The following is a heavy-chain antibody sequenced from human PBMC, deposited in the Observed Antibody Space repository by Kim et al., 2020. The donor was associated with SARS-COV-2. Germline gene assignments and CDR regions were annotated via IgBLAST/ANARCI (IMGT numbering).Heavy chain of an antibody. D-gene: IGHD6-19*01. V-gene: IGHV5-51*01. CDR3: ARLIGHSSGWYRGYYFDY. J-gene: IGHJ4*02. CDR2: LYPGDSDT. Sequence: GESLKISCKGSGYTFTSCWIGWVRQMPGKGLEWMGILYPGDSDTRYSPSFQGQVTISADKSISTAYLQWSSLKASDTAMYYCARLIGHSSGWYRGYYFDYWGQGTLVTVSS. CDR1: GYTFTSCW.